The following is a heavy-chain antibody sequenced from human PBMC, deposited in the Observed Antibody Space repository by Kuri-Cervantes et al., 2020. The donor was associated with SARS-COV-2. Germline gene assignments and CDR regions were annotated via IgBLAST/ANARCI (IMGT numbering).Heavy chain of an antibody. D-gene: IGHD6-19*01. J-gene: IGHJ3*02. CDR3: ASGQWMVKGAFHI. CDR2: IYYTGST. V-gene: IGHV4-61*01. Sequence: SETLSLTCTVSGGSVSSGTYYWSWIRQPPGKGLEYIGYIYYTGSTNYNPSLESRVTMSADTSKNQFSLRLISVTAADTAVYYCASGQWMVKGAFHIWGQGTMVTVSS. CDR1: GGSVSSGTYY.